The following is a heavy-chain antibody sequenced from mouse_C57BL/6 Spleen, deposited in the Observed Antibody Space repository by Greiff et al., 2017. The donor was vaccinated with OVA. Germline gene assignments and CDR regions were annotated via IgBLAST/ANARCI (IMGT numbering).Heavy chain of an antibody. J-gene: IGHJ2*01. CDR1: GFTFSSYG. CDR3: ARHDYGDYFDY. V-gene: IGHV5-6*01. D-gene: IGHD2-4*01. Sequence: EVKMVESGGDLVKPGGSLKLSCAASGFTFSSYGMSWVRQTPDKRLEWVATISSGGSYTYYPDSVKGRFTISRDNAKNTLYLQMSSLKSEDTAMYYCARHDYGDYFDYWGQGTTRTVSS. CDR2: ISSGGSYT.